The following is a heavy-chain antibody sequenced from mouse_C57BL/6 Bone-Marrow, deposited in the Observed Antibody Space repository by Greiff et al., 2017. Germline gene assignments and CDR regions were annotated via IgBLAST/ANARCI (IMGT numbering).Heavy chain of an antibody. CDR3: TGLDFYSEAY. J-gene: IGHJ3*01. Sequence: EVKLMESGGGLVQPGGSMKLSCVASGFTFSNYWMNWVRQSPEKGLEWVAQIRLKSDNYATHYAESVKGRFTISRDDSKSSVYLQMNNLRAEDTGIYYCTGLDFYSEAYWGQGTLVTVSA. V-gene: IGHV6-3*01. CDR1: GFTFSNYW. CDR2: IRLKSDNYAT. D-gene: IGHD1-1*01.